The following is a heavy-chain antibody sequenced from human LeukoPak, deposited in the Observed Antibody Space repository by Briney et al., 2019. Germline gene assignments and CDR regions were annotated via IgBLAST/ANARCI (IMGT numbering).Heavy chain of an antibody. D-gene: IGHD6-19*01. Sequence: GASVKVSCKASGYTFTSYGTSWVRQAPGQELEWMGGISAYNGNTNYAQKLQGRVTMTTDTSTSTAYMELRSLRSDDTAVYYCARTIAVAGGYYGMDVWGQGTTVTVSS. CDR3: ARTIAVAGGYYGMDV. CDR1: GYTFTSYG. J-gene: IGHJ6*02. V-gene: IGHV1-18*01. CDR2: ISAYNGNT.